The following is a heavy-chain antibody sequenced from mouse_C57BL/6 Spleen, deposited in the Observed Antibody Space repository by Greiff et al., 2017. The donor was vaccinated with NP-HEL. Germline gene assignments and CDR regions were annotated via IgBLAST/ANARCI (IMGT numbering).Heavy chain of an antibody. V-gene: IGHV1-72*01. CDR3: ARSDDYDGGWGY. CDR1: GYTFTSYW. CDR2: LAPNSGGT. D-gene: IGHD2-4*01. Sequence: QVQLQQPGAELVKPGASVKLSCKASGYTFTSYWLHWVKQRPGRGLEWIGRLAPNSGGTKYNEKFKSKATLTVDKPSSTAYMQLSSLTSEDSAVYYCARSDDYDGGWGYWGQGTTLTVSS. J-gene: IGHJ2*01.